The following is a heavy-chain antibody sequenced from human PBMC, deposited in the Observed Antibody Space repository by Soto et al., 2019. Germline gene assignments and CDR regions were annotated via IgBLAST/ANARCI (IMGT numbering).Heavy chain of an antibody. D-gene: IGHD1-1*01. CDR2: IRSKIHGGTT. V-gene: IGHV3-15*07. CDR3: TTTRWGTDFDC. CDR1: GFTFSNAW. J-gene: IGHJ4*02. Sequence: PGGSLRLSCTASGFTFSNAWMNWVRQAPGKGLEWVGRIRSKIHGGTTDFASPVKGRFTISRDDSKNTLYLQMNSLKTDDTAMYFCTTTRWGTDFDCWGQGTLVTVSS.